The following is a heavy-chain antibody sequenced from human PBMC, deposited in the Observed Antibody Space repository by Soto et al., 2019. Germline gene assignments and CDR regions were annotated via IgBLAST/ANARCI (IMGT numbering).Heavy chain of an antibody. J-gene: IGHJ3*02. Sequence: EVQLLESGGGLVQPGGSLRLSCAASVFTFSSYAMSWVRQAPGKGLEWVSAISGSGGSTYYADSVKGRFTISRDNSKNTLYLQMNSLRAEDTAVYYCAKSGSGWYDAFDIWGQGTMVTVSS. D-gene: IGHD6-19*01. CDR3: AKSGSGWYDAFDI. CDR2: ISGSGGST. V-gene: IGHV3-23*01. CDR1: VFTFSSYA.